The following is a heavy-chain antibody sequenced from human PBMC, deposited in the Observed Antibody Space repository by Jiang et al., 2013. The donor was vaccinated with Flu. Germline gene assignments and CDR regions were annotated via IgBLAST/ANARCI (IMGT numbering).Heavy chain of an antibody. D-gene: IGHD3-22*01. CDR2: ISGSGGST. CDR1: GFTFSTYS. J-gene: IGHJ3*02. Sequence: GLVKPGGSLRLSCAASGFTFSTYSMNWVRQAPGKGLEWVSAISGSGGSTYYADSVKGRFTISRDNSKNTLYLQMNSLRAEDTAVYYCAKDGRYYDSSGYYSDAFDIWGQGTMVTVSS. CDR3: AKDGRYYDSSGYYSDAFDI. V-gene: IGHV3-23*01.